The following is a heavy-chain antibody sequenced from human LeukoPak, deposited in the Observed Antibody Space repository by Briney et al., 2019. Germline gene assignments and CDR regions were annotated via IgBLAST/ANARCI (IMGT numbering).Heavy chain of an antibody. V-gene: IGHV3-7*01. Sequence: HTGGSLRLSCAASGFSFSGFWMSWLRQAPGKGLEWVANIKEDGKKIYQVDSLKGRFTISRDNAKNSLFLQMNSLRVEDTAIYYCARGQNWNHDFWGQGTLVTVSS. D-gene: IGHD1-14*01. CDR1: GFSFSGFW. J-gene: IGHJ4*02. CDR3: ARGQNWNHDF. CDR2: IKEDGKKI.